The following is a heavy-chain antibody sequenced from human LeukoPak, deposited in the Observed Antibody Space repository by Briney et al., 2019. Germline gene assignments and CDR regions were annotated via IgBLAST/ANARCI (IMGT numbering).Heavy chain of an antibody. D-gene: IGHD3-9*01. V-gene: IGHV3-15*01. CDR3: TSLSVLRYFDWWEDPYYFDY. CDR1: GFTFSNAW. J-gene: IGHJ4*02. Sequence: GGSLRLSCAASGFTFSNAWMSWVRQAPGKGLEWVGRIKSKTDGGTTDYAAPVKGRFTISRDDSKNTLYLQMNSLKTEDTAVYYCTSLSVLRYFDWWEDPYYFDYWGQGTLVTVSS. CDR2: IKSKTDGGTT.